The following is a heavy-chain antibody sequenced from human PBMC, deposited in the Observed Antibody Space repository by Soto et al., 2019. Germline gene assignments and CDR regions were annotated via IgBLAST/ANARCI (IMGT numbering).Heavy chain of an antibody. Sequence: SETLSLSCAVYGGSFSGYYWSWIRQPPGQGLEWIGEINHSGSTNYNPSLKSRVTISVDTSKNQFSLKLSSVTAADTAVYYCARIAGGRYCSGGSCYRGYYYYYYMDVWGKGTTVTVSS. CDR2: INHSGST. CDR3: ARIAGGRYCSGGSCYRGYYYYYYMDV. J-gene: IGHJ6*03. CDR1: GGSFSGYY. V-gene: IGHV4-34*01. D-gene: IGHD2-15*01.